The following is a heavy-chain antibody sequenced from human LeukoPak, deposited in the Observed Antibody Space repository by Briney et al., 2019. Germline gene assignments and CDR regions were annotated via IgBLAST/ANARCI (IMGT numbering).Heavy chain of an antibody. V-gene: IGHV4-39*01. CDR3: VGYSFGYYFDS. CDR2: ICFSGTT. Sequence: SETLSLTCTVSSASISSTNYNWGWLRQPPGKGPEWIGNICFSGTTYYNPSLKSRVIISVDTSKNQFSLRLSSVTAADTAVFFCVGYSFGYYFDSWGQGTLVTVSS. D-gene: IGHD5-18*01. CDR1: SASISSTNYN. J-gene: IGHJ4*02.